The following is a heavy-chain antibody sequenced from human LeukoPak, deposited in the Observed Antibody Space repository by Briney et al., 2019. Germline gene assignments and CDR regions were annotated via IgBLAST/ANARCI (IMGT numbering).Heavy chain of an antibody. CDR3: VRSGIEEYYYGSGSYFGEFDY. CDR1: GGSFSGYY. V-gene: IGHV4-34*01. D-gene: IGHD3-10*01. J-gene: IGHJ4*02. Sequence: PSETLSLTCAVYGGSFSGYYWSWIRQPPGKGLEWIGEINHSGSTNYNPSLKSRVTISVDTSKNQFSLKLSSVTAADTAVYYCVRSGIEEYYYGSGSYFGEFDYWGQGTLVTVSS. CDR2: INHSGST.